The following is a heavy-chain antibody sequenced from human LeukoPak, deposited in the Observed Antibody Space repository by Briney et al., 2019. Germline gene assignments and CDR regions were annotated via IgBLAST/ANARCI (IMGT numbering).Heavy chain of an antibody. J-gene: IGHJ4*02. Sequence: SGGSLRLSCAASGFTFSSYSMNWVCQAPGKGLEWVSSISSSSSYIYYADSVKGRFTISRDNAKNSLYLQMNSLRAEDTAVYYCARRRGYCSSTSCPGAIDYWGQGTLVTVSS. CDR1: GFTFSSYS. CDR2: ISSSSSYI. CDR3: ARRRGYCSSTSCPGAIDY. D-gene: IGHD2-2*01. V-gene: IGHV3-21*01.